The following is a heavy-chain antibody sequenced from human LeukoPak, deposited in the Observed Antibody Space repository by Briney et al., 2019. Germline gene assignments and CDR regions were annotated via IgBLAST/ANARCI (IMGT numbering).Heavy chain of an antibody. Sequence: GGSLRLSCAASGFTFSSYWMHWVRQAPGKGLEWVSAISGSGGSTYYADSVKGRFTISRDNSKNTLYLQMNSLRAEDTAVYYCAKEWFGELSSSSPDYWGQGTLVTVSS. J-gene: IGHJ4*02. CDR1: GFTFSSYW. CDR2: ISGSGGST. CDR3: AKEWFGELSSSSPDY. V-gene: IGHV3-23*01. D-gene: IGHD3-10*01.